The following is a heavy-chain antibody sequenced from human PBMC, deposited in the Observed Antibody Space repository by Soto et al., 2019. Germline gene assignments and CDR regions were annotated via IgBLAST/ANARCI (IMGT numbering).Heavy chain of an antibody. CDR1: GGTFSIYA. CDR2: IIPIFGTA. CDR3: ARAPMGIAAAAPGYYYYGMDV. D-gene: IGHD6-13*01. Sequence: ASVKVSCKASGGTFSIYAISWVRQAPGQGLEWMGGIIPIFGTANYAQKFQGRVTITADESTSTAYMELSSLRSEDTAVYYCARAPMGIAAAAPGYYYYGMDVWGQGTTVTVSS. J-gene: IGHJ6*02. V-gene: IGHV1-69*13.